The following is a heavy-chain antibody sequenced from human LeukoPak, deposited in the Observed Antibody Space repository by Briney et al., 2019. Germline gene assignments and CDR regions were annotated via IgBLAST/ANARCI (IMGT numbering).Heavy chain of an antibody. J-gene: IGHJ1*01. D-gene: IGHD3-22*01. Sequence: GGSLRLSCAASGFXFSSYGIHWVRQAPGKGLRWVAVISYDGSNKYYADSVKGRFTISRDNSKNTLYLQMNSLRTEDTAIYYCAKEDVVVITIRYFQHWGQGTLVTVSS. V-gene: IGHV3-30*18. CDR2: ISYDGSNK. CDR1: GFXFSSYG. CDR3: AKEDVVVITIRYFQH.